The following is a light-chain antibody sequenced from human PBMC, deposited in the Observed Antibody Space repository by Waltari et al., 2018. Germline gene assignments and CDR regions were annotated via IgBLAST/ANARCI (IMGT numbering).Light chain of an antibody. J-gene: IGLJ3*02. Sequence: QSALTQPASVSGSPGQPNTISCTGTSSDVGSYSLVPWYRQHPGEAPRVIIFEDTKRPSGVSNRFSGSKSGNTASLTISGLQAEDEADYYCCSYTLTNTWLFGGGTKLTVL. V-gene: IGLV2-23*01. CDR2: EDT. CDR1: SSDVGSYSL. CDR3: CSYTLTNTWL.